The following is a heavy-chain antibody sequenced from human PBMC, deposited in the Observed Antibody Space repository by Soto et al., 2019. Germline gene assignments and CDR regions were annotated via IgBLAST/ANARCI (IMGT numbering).Heavy chain of an antibody. J-gene: IGHJ6*02. Sequence: VKVSCKASGYTFTGYYMHWVRQAPGQGLEWMGWINPNSGGTNYAQKFQGRVTMTRDTSISTAYMELSRLRSDDTAVYYCARVNPPYGDYYYYYYGMDVWGQGTTVTVSS. D-gene: IGHD4-17*01. CDR2: INPNSGGT. V-gene: IGHV1-2*02. CDR3: ARVNPPYGDYYYYYYGMDV. CDR1: GYTFTGYY.